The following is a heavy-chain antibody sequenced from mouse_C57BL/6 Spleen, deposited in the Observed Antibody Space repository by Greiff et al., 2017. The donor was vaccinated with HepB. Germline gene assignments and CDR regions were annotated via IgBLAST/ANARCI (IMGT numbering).Heavy chain of an antibody. CDR2: IWSGGST. Sequence: QVQLQQSGPGLVQPSQSLSITCTVSGFSLTSYGVHWVRQSPGKGLEWLGVIWSGGSTDYNAAFISRLSISKDNSKSQVFFKMNSLQADDTAIYYCARKRSYYDYDEGWFAYWGQGTLVTVSA. CDR3: ARKRSYYDYDEGWFAY. D-gene: IGHD2-4*01. CDR1: GFSLTSYG. V-gene: IGHV2-2*01. J-gene: IGHJ3*01.